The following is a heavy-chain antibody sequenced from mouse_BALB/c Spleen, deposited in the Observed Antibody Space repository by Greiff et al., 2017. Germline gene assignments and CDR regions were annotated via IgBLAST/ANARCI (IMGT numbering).Heavy chain of an antibody. CDR3: ARDDYYGSSWFAY. J-gene: IGHJ3*01. D-gene: IGHD1-1*01. Sequence: VQVVESGPGLVAPSQSLSITCTVSGFSLTGYGVNWVRQPPGKGLEWLGMIWGDGSTDYNSALKSRLSISKDNSKSQVFLKMNSLQTDDTARYYCARDDYYGSSWFAYWGQGTLVTVSA. CDR1: GFSLTGYG. V-gene: IGHV2-6-7*01. CDR2: IWGDGST.